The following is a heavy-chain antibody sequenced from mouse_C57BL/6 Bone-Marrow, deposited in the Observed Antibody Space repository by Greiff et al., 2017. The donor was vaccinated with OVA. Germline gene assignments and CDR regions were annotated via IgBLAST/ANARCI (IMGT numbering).Heavy chain of an antibody. CDR3: ARGGWAY. Sequence: EVQGVESGGGLVKPGGSLKLSCAASGFTFSSYAMSWVRQTPEKRLEWVATISDGGSYTYYPDNVKGRFTISRDNAKNNLYLQISHLKSEDTAMYYCARGGWAYWGQGTLVTVSA. V-gene: IGHV5-4*01. D-gene: IGHD1-1*02. CDR2: ISDGGSYT. J-gene: IGHJ3*01. CDR1: GFTFSSYA.